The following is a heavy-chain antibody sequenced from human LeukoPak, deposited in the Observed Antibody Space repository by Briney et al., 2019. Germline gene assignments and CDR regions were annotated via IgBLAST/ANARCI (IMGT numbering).Heavy chain of an antibody. Sequence: GGSLRLSCAASGFTFSNYETNWVRQAPGKGREWISFISISGTTTYYADSVKGRFTISRDNAKHSLYLQMNSLRAEDTAVYYCARDVTGYDNFDSWGQGALVTVSS. V-gene: IGHV3-48*03. D-gene: IGHD5-12*01. CDR3: ARDVTGYDNFDS. CDR2: ISISGTTT. CDR1: GFTFSNYE. J-gene: IGHJ4*02.